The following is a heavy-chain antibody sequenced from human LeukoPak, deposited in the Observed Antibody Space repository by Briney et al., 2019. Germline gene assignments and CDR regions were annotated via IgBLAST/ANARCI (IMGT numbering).Heavy chain of an antibody. D-gene: IGHD3-22*01. J-gene: IGHJ3*02. CDR1: GYTFTSYG. CDR3: AVDSSGYQPNAFDI. Sequence: ASVKVSCKASGYTFTSYGISWVRQAPGQGLEWMGWISAYNGNTNYAQKLQGRVTMTTDTSTSTAYMELRSLRSDDTAVFYCAVDSSGYQPNAFDIWGQGTMVTVSS. CDR2: ISAYNGNT. V-gene: IGHV1-18*01.